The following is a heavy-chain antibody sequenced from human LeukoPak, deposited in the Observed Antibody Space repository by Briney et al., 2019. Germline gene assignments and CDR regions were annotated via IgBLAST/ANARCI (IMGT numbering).Heavy chain of an antibody. J-gene: IGHJ4*02. Sequence: GGSLRLSCAASGFTFSSYSMNWVRQAPGKGLEWHSYISSSSSTIYYADSVKGRFTTSRDNAKNSLYLQMNSLRAEDTAVYYCARGDCSGGSCYLSLTTIDYWGQGTLVTVSS. CDR2: ISSSSSTI. CDR3: ARGDCSGGSCYLSLTTIDY. V-gene: IGHV3-48*01. D-gene: IGHD2-15*01. CDR1: GFTFSSYS.